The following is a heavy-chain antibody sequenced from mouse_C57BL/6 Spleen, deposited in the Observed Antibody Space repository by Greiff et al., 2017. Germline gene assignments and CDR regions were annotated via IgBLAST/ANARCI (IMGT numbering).Heavy chain of an antibody. CDR1: GFTFSSYG. CDR3: ASEIYDGYHFSMDD. D-gene: IGHD2-3*01. Sequence: EVQRVESGGDLVKPGGSLKLSCAASGFTFSSYGMSWVRQTPDKRLAWVATISSGGSYTYYPDSVKGRVTISRDNAKNTLYLQMSSLKSEDTAMDYCASEIYDGYHFSMDDWGQGTSVTVSS. J-gene: IGHJ4*01. V-gene: IGHV5-6*01. CDR2: ISSGGSYT.